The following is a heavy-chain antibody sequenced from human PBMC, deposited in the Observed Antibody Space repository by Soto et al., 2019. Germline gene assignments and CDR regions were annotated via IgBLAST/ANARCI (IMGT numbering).Heavy chain of an antibody. CDR3: ASRPVSSNFWSGSNYYYYMEV. V-gene: IGHV4-39*01. D-gene: IGHD3-3*01. CDR1: GSSISTSIYY. Sequence: ASETLSLTCTVSGSSISTSIYYWDWIRQPPGKGLEWIGSFYFTGNTYYNPSLESRVTISVDRSKNQFSLKMSSVTAADTAVYYCASRPVSSNFWSGSNYYYYMEVWGKGTTVT. CDR2: FYFTGNT. J-gene: IGHJ6*03.